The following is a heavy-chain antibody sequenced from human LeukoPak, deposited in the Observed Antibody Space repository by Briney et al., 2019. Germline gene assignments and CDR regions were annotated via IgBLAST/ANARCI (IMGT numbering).Heavy chain of an antibody. V-gene: IGHV3-7*01. CDR3: ARAEAYSGYDYYFDH. Sequence: GGSLSLSCAASGFTFSSYWMSWVRQAPGKGLEWLANIKQDGSEKYYVDSVKGRFTISRDNAKNSLYLQMNSLRAEDTAVYYCARAEAYSGYDYYFDHWGQGTLVTVSS. D-gene: IGHD5-12*01. CDR2: IKQDGSEK. J-gene: IGHJ4*02. CDR1: GFTFSSYW.